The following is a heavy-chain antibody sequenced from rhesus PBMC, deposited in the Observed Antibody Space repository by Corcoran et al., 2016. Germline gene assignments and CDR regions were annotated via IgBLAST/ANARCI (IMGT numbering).Heavy chain of an antibody. CDR1: GYSFTSYW. Sequence: EVQLVQSGAEVTRPGESLKISCQTSGYSFTSYWISWVRQMPGKGLEWRGAIDPSDSETKYSPSFQGQVTMSADKSISTAYLQWTSLKASDSATYYCAKDRQSGGSPYYGFDSWGQGVVVTASS. D-gene: IGHD3-16*01. V-gene: IGHV5-2*01. CDR3: AKDRQSGGSPYYGFDS. J-gene: IGHJ6*01. CDR2: IDPSDSET.